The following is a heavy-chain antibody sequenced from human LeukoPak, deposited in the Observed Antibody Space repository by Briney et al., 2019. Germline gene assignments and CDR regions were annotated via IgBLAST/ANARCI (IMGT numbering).Heavy chain of an antibody. D-gene: IGHD5-24*01. V-gene: IGHV4-59*01. CDR1: GGSISTSY. Sequence: SETLSLTCTVSGGSISTSYWNWIRQPPGKGLEWIGNIYYSGSTNYNPSLKSRVTISIDTSRQQFSLKLSSVTAADTAVYYCARDPPGFDGYPYWGQGTLVTVSS. CDR2: IYYSGST. CDR3: ARDPPGFDGYPY. J-gene: IGHJ4*02.